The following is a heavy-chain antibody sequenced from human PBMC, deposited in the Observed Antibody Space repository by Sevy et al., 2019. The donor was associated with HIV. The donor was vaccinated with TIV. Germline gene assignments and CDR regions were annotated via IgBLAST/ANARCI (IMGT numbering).Heavy chain of an antibody. CDR3: ARDNRGYSYGYKGY. CDR2: ISAYNGNT. CDR1: GYTFTSYG. Sequence: ASVKVSCKASGYTFTSYGISWVRQAPGQGLEWMGWISAYNGNTNYAQKLQGRVTMTTDTSTSTAYMELRSLRSDDTAVYYCARDNRGYSYGYKGYWGQGTLVNVSS. D-gene: IGHD5-18*01. J-gene: IGHJ4*02. V-gene: IGHV1-18*04.